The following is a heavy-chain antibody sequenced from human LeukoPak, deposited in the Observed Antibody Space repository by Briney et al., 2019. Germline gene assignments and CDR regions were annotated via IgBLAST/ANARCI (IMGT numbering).Heavy chain of an antibody. J-gene: IGHJ4*02. V-gene: IGHV4-59*01. CDR3: ARSGYSHRFDY. D-gene: IGHD5-18*01. Sequence: SSETLPLTCTVSGGSISSYYWSWIRQPPGKGLEWIGYIYYSGSTNYNPSLKSRVTISVDTSKNQFSLKLSSVTAADTAVYYCARSGYSHRFDYWGQGTLVTVSS. CDR1: GGSISSYY. CDR2: IYYSGST.